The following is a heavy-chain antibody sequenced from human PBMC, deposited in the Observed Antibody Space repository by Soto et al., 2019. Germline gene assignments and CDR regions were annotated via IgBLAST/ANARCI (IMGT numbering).Heavy chain of an antibody. CDR3: AHRGYMYGNWDHGYFDY. V-gene: IGHV2-5*02. D-gene: IGHD5-18*01. CDR1: GFSLTTSGVG. CDR2: IYWDDDK. J-gene: IGHJ4*02. Sequence: QITLKESGPTRVRPTQTLALTCTFSGFSLTTSGVGVGWIRKTPGKALEWLAVIYWDDDKRYSPSLKSRLTTTKDSSKNHVVLTMADMDPVDTATYFCAHRGYMYGNWDHGYFDYWGQGTLVTVSS.